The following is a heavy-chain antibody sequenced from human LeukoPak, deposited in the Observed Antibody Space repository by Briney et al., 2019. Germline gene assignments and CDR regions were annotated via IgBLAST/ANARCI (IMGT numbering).Heavy chain of an antibody. CDR2: LSAGGGTT. CDR3: AKGSAWSADY. CDR1: GFTFSSYS. J-gene: IGHJ4*02. D-gene: IGHD2-15*01. Sequence: GGSLRLSCAASGFTFSSYSMNWVRQAPGKGLGWVSGLSAGGGTTYYADSVKGRFTISRDNSKNTLYLQMNSLRAEDTAVFYCAKGSAWSADYWGQGTLVTVSS. V-gene: IGHV3-23*01.